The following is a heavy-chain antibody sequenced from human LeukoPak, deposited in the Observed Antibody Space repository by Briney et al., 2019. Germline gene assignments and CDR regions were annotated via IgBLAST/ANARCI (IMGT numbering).Heavy chain of an antibody. Sequence: GESLRLSFAASGFTFSSYTMNWVRQAPGKGLEWVSYVGRTNSPTYYADSVKGRFTISRDNAKNSLYLQMNSLRDEDTAVYYCARDDHWAFDYWGQGTLVTVSS. CDR1: GFTFSSYT. CDR2: VGRTNSPT. J-gene: IGHJ4*02. CDR3: ARDDHWAFDY. V-gene: IGHV3-48*02. D-gene: IGHD3-16*01.